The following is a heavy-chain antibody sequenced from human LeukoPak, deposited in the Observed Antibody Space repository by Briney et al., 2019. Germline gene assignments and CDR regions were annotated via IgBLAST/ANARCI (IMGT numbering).Heavy chain of an antibody. CDR3: ARSIAARYDAFDI. CDR1: GYTFSSYD. V-gene: IGHV1-8*01. CDR2: MNPKSGNT. D-gene: IGHD6-6*01. Sequence: APVKVSCKASGYTFSSYDINWVRQAAGQGLEWMGWMNPKSGNTGYAQKFQGRVTITRNTSISTAYMELSSLRSEDTAVYYCARSIAARYDAFDIWGQGTTVTVSS. J-gene: IGHJ3*02.